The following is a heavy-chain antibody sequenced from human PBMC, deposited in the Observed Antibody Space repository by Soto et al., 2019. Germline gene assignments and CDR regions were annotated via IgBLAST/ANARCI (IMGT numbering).Heavy chain of an antibody. CDR1: GGSFRNYA. CDR3: ARGGRTAMVISGNYYYGMDV. D-gene: IGHD5-18*01. Sequence: QVRLVQSGAAVKKPGSSVKVSCRASGGSFRNYAVSWVRQAPGQGLEWMGGIVPIFGTANYAQIFQGRVTITADDSTGSTYMELSNLRSEDTAVYYCARGGRTAMVISGNYYYGMDVWGQGTTVTVSS. CDR2: IVPIFGTA. V-gene: IGHV1-69*01. J-gene: IGHJ6*02.